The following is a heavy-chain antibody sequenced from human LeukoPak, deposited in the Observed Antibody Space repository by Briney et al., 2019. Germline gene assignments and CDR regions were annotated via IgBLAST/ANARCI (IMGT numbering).Heavy chain of an antibody. D-gene: IGHD3-3*01. V-gene: IGHV1-2*02. CDR2: INPNSGGT. CDR3: AHRTGVDRGYDY. CDR1: GDTFTGYY. Sequence: ASVRVSCKASGDTFTGYYIHWVRQAPGQGLEWMGWINPNSGGTNYVQKFQGRVTMTRDTSISPGYMELSSLTSDDTAVYYCAHRTGVDRGYDYWGQGTQVTVSS. J-gene: IGHJ4*02.